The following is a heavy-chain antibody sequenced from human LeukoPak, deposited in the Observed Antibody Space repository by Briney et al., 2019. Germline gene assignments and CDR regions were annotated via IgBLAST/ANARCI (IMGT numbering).Heavy chain of an antibody. V-gene: IGHV3-48*03. J-gene: IGHJ4*02. CDR2: ISSSGSTI. CDR1: GFTFSSYE. D-gene: IGHD2-2*01. CDR3: AKSSDGSTSFDQ. Sequence: PGGFLRLSCAASGFTFSSYEMNWVRQAPGKGLEWVSYISSSGSTIYYADSVKGRFTISRDNAKNSLYLQMNSLRAEDMALYYCAKSSDGSTSFDQWGQGTLVTVSS.